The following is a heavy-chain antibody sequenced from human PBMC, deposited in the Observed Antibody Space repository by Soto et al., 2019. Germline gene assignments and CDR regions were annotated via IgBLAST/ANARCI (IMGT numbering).Heavy chain of an antibody. J-gene: IGHJ6*02. CDR1: GGSISSYY. CDR2: IYYSGST. Sequence: QVQLQESGPGLVKPSETLSLTCTVSGGSISSYYWSWIRQPPGKGLEWIGYIYYSGSTNYNPSLKSRVTISVDTSKNQCSLKLSSVTAADTAVYYCARDPLPPIGRGYYYGMDVWGQGTTVTVSS. D-gene: IGHD3-10*01. CDR3: ARDPLPPIGRGYYYGMDV. V-gene: IGHV4-59*01.